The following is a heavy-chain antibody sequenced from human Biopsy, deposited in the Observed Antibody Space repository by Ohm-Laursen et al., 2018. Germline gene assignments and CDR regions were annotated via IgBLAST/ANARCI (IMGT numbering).Heavy chain of an antibody. D-gene: IGHD2-15*01. CDR2: INQRGTT. CDR3: GNEVHGRDY. Sequence: TLSLTCAVFGKTFSDYQWSWIRQPPGKGLEWIGQINQRGTTNYNPSLKSRVSISADATKYEFSLRLTSVTAADTAVYFCGNEVHGRDYWGLGAQVTVSS. V-gene: IGHV4-34*08. J-gene: IGHJ4*02. CDR1: GKTFSDYQ.